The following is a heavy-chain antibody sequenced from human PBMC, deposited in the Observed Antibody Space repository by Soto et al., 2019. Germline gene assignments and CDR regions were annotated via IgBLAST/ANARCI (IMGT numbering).Heavy chain of an antibody. CDR1: GGSISTYY. CDR3: ARYSSNWFQTEGMDV. D-gene: IGHD6-13*01. Sequence: PSETLSLTCTVSGGSISTYYWSWIRQPAGKGLEWIGRIDTSGNTNYNPSLKSRATMSVDTSKKQFSLKLTSVTAADTAVYYCARYSSNWFQTEGMDVWGQGTTVTVSS. CDR2: IDTSGNT. V-gene: IGHV4-4*07. J-gene: IGHJ6*02.